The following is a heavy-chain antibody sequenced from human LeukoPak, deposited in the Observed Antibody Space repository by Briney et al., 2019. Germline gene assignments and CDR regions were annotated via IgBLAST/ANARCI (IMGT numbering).Heavy chain of an antibody. J-gene: IGHJ3*02. CDR1: GGFVSSGSYY. Sequence: SETLSLTCTVSGGFVSSGSYYWSWIRQPPGKGLEWIGYIYYSGSNNYNPSLKSRVTISVDTAKNQFSLKLSSVTAADTAVYYCAREQSWFGELFGPFDIWGQGTMVIVSS. CDR2: IYYSGSN. V-gene: IGHV4-61*01. D-gene: IGHD3-10*01. CDR3: AREQSWFGELFGPFDI.